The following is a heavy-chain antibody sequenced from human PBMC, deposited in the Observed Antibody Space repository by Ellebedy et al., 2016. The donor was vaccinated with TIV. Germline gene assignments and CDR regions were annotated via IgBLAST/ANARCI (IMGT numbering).Heavy chain of an antibody. D-gene: IGHD2-15*01. CDR3: ARGVVVVAARVWFNP. Sequence: SETLSLXCTVSGGSISSYYWSWIRQPPGKGLEWIGYIYYSGSTNYNPSLKSRVTISVDTSKNQFSLKLSSVTAADTAVYYCARGVVVVAARVWFNPWGQGTLVTVSS. V-gene: IGHV4-59*13. CDR1: GGSISSYY. CDR2: IYYSGST. J-gene: IGHJ5*02.